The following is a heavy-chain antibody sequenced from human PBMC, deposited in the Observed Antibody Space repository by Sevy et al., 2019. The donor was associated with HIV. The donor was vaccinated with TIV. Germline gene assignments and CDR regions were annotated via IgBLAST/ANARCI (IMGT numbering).Heavy chain of an antibody. V-gene: IGHV1-18*01. J-gene: IGHJ3*02. Sequence: ASVKVSCKASGYTFTSYGISWVRQAPGQGLEWMGWISAYNGNTNYAQKLQGRVTMTTDTSTSTAYMELRSLRSDETAVYYCATAMTPTYYDFWSGPGGDAFDIWGQGTMVTVSS. CDR1: GYTFTSYG. D-gene: IGHD3-3*01. CDR3: ATAMTPTYYDFWSGPGGDAFDI. CDR2: ISAYNGNT.